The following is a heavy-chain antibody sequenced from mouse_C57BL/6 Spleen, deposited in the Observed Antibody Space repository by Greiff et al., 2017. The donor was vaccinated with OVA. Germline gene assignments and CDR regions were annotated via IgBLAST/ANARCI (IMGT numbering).Heavy chain of an antibody. CDR2: IDPSDSET. V-gene: IGHV1-52*01. J-gene: IGHJ2*01. CDR3: ARGGYSNSPFDY. Sequence: QVQLQQPGAELVRPGSSVKLSCKASGYTFTSYWKHWVKQRPIQGLEWIGNIDPSDSETHYNQKFKDKATLTVDKSSSTAYMQLSSLTSEDSAVYYCARGGYSNSPFDYWGQGTTLTVSS. D-gene: IGHD2-5*01. CDR1: GYTFTSYW.